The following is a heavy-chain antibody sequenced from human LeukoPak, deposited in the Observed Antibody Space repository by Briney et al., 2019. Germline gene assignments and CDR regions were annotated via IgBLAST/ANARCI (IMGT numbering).Heavy chain of an antibody. CDR1: GYTFTSYG. Sequence: ASVKVSCKACGYTFTSYGISWVRQAPGQGLEWMGWISGYNGNTNYAQKLQGRVTLTTDTSTSTAYMELRSLRSDDTAVYYCARNSIAVAFDYWGQGTLVTVSS. V-gene: IGHV1-18*01. D-gene: IGHD6-19*01. CDR2: ISGYNGNT. J-gene: IGHJ4*02. CDR3: ARNSIAVAFDY.